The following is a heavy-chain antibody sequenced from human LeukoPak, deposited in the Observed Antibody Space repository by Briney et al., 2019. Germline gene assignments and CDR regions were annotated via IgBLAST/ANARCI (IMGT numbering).Heavy chain of an antibody. CDR1: GYSISSGYY. CDR3: ARVMYSSGWYIFDY. V-gene: IGHV4-38-2*01. CDR2: IYHSGST. Sequence: PSETLSLTCAVSGYSISSGYYWGWIRPPPGKGLEWIGSIYHSGSTYYNPSLKSRVTISVDTSKIQFSLKLSSVTAADTAVYYCARVMYSSGWYIFDYWGQGTLVTVSS. D-gene: IGHD6-19*01. J-gene: IGHJ4*02.